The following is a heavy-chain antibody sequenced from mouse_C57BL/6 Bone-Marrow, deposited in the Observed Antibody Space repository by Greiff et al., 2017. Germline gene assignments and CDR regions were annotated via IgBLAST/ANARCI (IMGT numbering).Heavy chain of an antibody. CDR2: LDPEIGDT. CDR1: GFNIKDDY. CDR3: SSFDGNYFDF. Sequence: EVQLQQSGAELVRPGASVKLSCTASGFNIKDDYIHWVKQRPEQGLEWIGWLDPEIGDTEYASNFQGKATITSDTASNTAYLQLSSLTAEDTAVYYCSSFDGNYFDFWGQGTPLTVAS. D-gene: IGHD2-3*01. V-gene: IGHV14-4*01. J-gene: IGHJ2*01.